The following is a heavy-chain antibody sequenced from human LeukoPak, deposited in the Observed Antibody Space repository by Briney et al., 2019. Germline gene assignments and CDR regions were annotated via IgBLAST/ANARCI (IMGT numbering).Heavy chain of an antibody. CDR2: IDPDDSGS. D-gene: IGHD2-2*01. Sequence: GGSLRLSCVASGFTFSRYWMHWVRQAPGEGLVWVSRIDPDDSGSSYADSVKGRFTISRDNAKNTLWLQMNSLRADDTAVYYCAGEGSSYQLFNWFDPWGQGTLVTVSS. V-gene: IGHV3-74*01. CDR1: GFTFSRYW. J-gene: IGHJ5*02. CDR3: AGEGSSYQLFNWFDP.